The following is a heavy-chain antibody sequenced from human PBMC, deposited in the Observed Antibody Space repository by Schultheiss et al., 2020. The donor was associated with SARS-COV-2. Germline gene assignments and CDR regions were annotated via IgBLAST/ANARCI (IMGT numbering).Heavy chain of an antibody. Sequence: GGSLRLSCAASGFTVSSNYMSWVRQAPGKGLEWVSVIYSGGSTYYADSVKGRFTISRDNSKNTLYLQMNSLRAEDTAVYYCASVVDYYDSSGYYVRDYWGQGTLVTVSS. CDR2: IYSGGST. J-gene: IGHJ4*02. CDR3: ASVVDYYDSSGYYVRDY. CDR1: GFTVSSNY. D-gene: IGHD3-22*01. V-gene: IGHV3-53*01.